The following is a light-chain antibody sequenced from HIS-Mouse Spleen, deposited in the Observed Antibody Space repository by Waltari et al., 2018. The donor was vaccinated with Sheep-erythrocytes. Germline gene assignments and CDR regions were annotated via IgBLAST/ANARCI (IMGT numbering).Light chain of an antibody. J-gene: IGKJ2*01. CDR1: QDISNY. V-gene: IGKV1-33*01. CDR3: QHYDNLPYT. Sequence: DIQMTQSPSSLSASVGDRVTIHCQASQDISNYLNWYQQKPGKAPKLLIYDASNLETGVPSRFSGSGSGTDFTFTISSLQPEDIATYYCQHYDNLPYTFGQGTKLEIK. CDR2: DAS.